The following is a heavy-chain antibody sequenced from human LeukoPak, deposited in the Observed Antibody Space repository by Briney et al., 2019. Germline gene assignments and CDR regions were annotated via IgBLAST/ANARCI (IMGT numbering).Heavy chain of an antibody. J-gene: IGHJ5*02. V-gene: IGHV4-59*01. Sequence: PSETLSLTCTVSGGSISSYYWSWVRQPPGKGLEWIGYIYYSGSTNYNPSLKSRVNISVDTSKNQFSLKLSSVTAADTAVYYCARDPSPYDFWSGYSWGQGTLVTVSS. CDR3: ARDPSPYDFWSGYS. CDR1: GGSISSYY. CDR2: IYYSGST. D-gene: IGHD3-3*01.